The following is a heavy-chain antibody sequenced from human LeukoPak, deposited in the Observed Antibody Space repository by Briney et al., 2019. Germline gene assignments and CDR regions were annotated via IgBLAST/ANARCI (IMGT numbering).Heavy chain of an antibody. CDR3: ARGLGRSRANYFDL. Sequence: SETLSLTCAVYGGSFSGYYWSWIRQSPGKRLHWIGEINHSGVTDYNPFLESRVTIPVDTSKSQFSLKLNSVTAADTAVYYCARGLGRSRANYFDLWGQGTQVTVSS. J-gene: IGHJ4*02. CDR1: GGSFSGYY. D-gene: IGHD3-16*01. CDR2: INHSGVT. V-gene: IGHV4-34*01.